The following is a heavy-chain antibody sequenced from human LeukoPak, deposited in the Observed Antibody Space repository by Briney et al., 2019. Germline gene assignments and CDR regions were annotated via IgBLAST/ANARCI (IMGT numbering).Heavy chain of an antibody. CDR1: GGSISSGGYY. J-gene: IGHJ3*02. D-gene: IGHD2-2*01. CDR2: IYHSGST. Sequence: SQTLSLTCTVSGGSISSGGYYWSWIRQPPGKGLEWIGYIYHSGSTYYNPSLKSRVTISVDRSKNQFSLKLSSVTAADTAVYYCARANIGRPVVPAASNAAGAFDIWGQGTMVTVSS. CDR3: ARANIGRPVVPAASNAAGAFDI. V-gene: IGHV4-30-2*01.